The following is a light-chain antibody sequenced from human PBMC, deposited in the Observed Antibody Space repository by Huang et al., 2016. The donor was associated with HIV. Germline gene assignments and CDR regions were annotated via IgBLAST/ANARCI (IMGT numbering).Light chain of an antibody. J-gene: IGKJ5*01. CDR2: GAS. CDR3: QQYNNWLVIT. Sequence: EIVMTQPPATLSVSPGERATRSCRASQSVSSNLACYQQKPGQAPRLRIYGASTRATGIPARFSGSGSGTEFTLTISSLQSEDFAVYYCQQYNNWLVITFGQGTRLEIK. CDR1: QSVSSN. V-gene: IGKV3-15*01.